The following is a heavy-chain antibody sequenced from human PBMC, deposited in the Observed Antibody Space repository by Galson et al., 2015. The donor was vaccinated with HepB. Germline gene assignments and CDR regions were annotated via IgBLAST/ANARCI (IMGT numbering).Heavy chain of an antibody. CDR3: ARGPQGFDL. CDR1: GFTFSSYG. CDR2: IWYDGSKK. Sequence: SLRLSCAASGFTFSSYGMHWVRQAPGKELDWVALIWYDGSKKFYADSVKGRFTISRDISKNTLYLQMNSLRAEDTAVYYCARGPQGFDLWGQGTLVTVSS. J-gene: IGHJ5*02. V-gene: IGHV3-33*08.